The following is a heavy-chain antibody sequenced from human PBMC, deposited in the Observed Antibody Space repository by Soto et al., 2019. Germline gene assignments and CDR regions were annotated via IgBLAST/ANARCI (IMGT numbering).Heavy chain of an antibody. CDR2: ISGSGGST. J-gene: IGHJ6*03. V-gene: IGHV3-23*01. D-gene: IGHD3-10*01. CDR3: AKTPQGNYYYYYMDV. Sequence: PGGSLRLSCAASGFTFSSYAMSWVRQAPGKGLEWVSAISGSGGSTYYAESVKGRFTISRDNSKNTLYLQMNSMRAEDTAVYYCAKTPQGNYYYYYMDVWGKGTTVTVSS. CDR1: GFTFSSYA.